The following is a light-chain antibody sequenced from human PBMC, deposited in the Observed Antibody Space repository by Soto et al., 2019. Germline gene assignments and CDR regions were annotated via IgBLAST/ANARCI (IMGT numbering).Light chain of an antibody. CDR1: QSLLQSNGYSY. V-gene: IGKV2-28*01. CDR3: MQALETPST. Sequence: DIVMTQSPLSLPVTPGGPASISCRSSQSLLQSNGYSYVDWYLQKPGQSPQLLIFLGSNRAAGVPDSFSGSGSGTDFTLTISRVEAEDVGTYYCMQALETPSTFGQGTKLEIK. J-gene: IGKJ2*01. CDR2: LGS.